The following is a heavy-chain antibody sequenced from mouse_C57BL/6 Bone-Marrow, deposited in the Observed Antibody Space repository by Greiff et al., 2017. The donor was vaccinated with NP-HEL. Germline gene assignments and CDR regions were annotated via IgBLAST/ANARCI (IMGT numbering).Heavy chain of an antibody. CDR1: GFNIKDDY. D-gene: IGHD2-4*01. CDR3: TTGLRRHFDY. V-gene: IGHV14-4*01. Sequence: VQLKESGAELVRPGASVKLSCTASGFNIKDDYMHWVKQRPEQGLEWIGWIDPENGDTEYASKFQGKATITADTSSNTAYLQLSSLTSEDTAVYYCTTGLRRHFDYWGQGTTLTVSS. CDR2: IDPENGDT. J-gene: IGHJ2*01.